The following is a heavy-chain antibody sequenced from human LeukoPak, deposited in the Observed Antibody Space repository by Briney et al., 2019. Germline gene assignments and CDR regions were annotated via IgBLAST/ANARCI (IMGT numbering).Heavy chain of an antibody. Sequence: PGGSLRLSCAASGFTFSSYWMSWVRQAPGKGLEWVANIKQDGSEKYYVDSVKGRFTISRDNAKNSLYLQMNSLRAEDTAVYYCAMAYYYGSGGLPSYYFDYWGQGTLVTVSS. CDR3: AMAYYYGSGGLPSYYFDY. V-gene: IGHV3-7*01. D-gene: IGHD3-10*01. CDR1: GFTFSSYW. CDR2: IKQDGSEK. J-gene: IGHJ4*02.